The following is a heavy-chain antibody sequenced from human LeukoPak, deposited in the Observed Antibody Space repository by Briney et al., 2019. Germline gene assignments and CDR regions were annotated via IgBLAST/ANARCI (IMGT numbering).Heavy chain of an antibody. CDR2: ISGSGGST. CDR3: AIDYGDFPDY. D-gene: IGHD4-17*01. J-gene: IGHJ4*02. CDR1: GFTFSSYA. Sequence: GGSLRLSCAASGFTFSSYAMSWVRQAPGKGLEWVSIISGSGGSTYYADSVKGRFTISRDNAKNSLYLQMNSLRAEDTAVYYCAIDYGDFPDYWGQGTLVTVSS. V-gene: IGHV3-23*01.